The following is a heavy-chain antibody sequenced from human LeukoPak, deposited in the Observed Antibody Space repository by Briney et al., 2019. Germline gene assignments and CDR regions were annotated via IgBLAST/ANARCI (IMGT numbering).Heavy chain of an antibody. J-gene: IGHJ4*02. Sequence: GESLKISCKGSGYSFTSYWISWVRQMPGKGLEWMGRIDPSDSYTNYSPSFQGHVTISADKSISTAYPQWSSLKASDTAMYYCARTWPIGELPLDYWGQGTLVTVSS. V-gene: IGHV5-10-1*01. CDR2: IDPSDSYT. CDR1: GYSFTSYW. D-gene: IGHD3-10*01. CDR3: ARTWPIGELPLDY.